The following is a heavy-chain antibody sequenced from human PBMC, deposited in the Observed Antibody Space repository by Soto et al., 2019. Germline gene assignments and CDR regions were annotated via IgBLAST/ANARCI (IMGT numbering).Heavy chain of an antibody. Sequence: QVQLVESGGGVVQPGRSLRLSCAASGFTFSSYGMHWVRQAPGKGLEWVAVIWYDGSNKYYADSVKGRFTISRHNSKNTLYLQMNSLIAEDTAVYYCATDFGYCSGGSGYSQEDFDYWGQGTLVTVSS. D-gene: IGHD2-15*01. J-gene: IGHJ4*02. CDR2: IWYDGSNK. CDR1: GFTFSSYG. CDR3: ATDFGYCSGGSGYSQEDFDY. V-gene: IGHV3-33*01.